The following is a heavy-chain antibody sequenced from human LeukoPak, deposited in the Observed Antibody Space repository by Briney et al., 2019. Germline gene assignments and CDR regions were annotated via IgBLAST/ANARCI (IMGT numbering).Heavy chain of an antibody. CDR2: IYYSGST. J-gene: IGHJ5*02. Sequence: PSETLSLTCTVSGGSISSSSYYWGWIRQPPGKGLEGIGSIYYSGSTYYNPSLKSRVTISVDTSKNQFSLKLSSVTAADTAVYYCAREGQYWFDPWGQGTLVTVSS. CDR3: AREGQYWFDP. V-gene: IGHV4-39*07. CDR1: GGSISSSSYY. D-gene: IGHD6-19*01.